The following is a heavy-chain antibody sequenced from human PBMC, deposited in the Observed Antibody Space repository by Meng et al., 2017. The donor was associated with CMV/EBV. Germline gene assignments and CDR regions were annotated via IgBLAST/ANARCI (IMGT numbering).Heavy chain of an antibody. V-gene: IGHV3-53*01. CDR2: IYSGGST. D-gene: IGHD3-3*01. CDR3: ARGGYYDFWSGYLSSRAYSWFDP. CDR1: GFTVSSNY. Sequence: GGSLRLSCAASGFTVSSNYMSWVRQAPGKGLEWVSVIYSGGSTYYADSVKGRFTISRDNSKNTLYLQMNSLGAEDTAVYYCARGGYYDFWSGYLSSRAYSWFDPWGQGTLVTVSS. J-gene: IGHJ5*02.